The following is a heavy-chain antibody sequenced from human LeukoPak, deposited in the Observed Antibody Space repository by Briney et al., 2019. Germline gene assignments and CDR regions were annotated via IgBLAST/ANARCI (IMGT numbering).Heavy chain of an antibody. CDR1: GFTFSSYA. CDR3: ARDLGYSGPTGWFDP. V-gene: IGHV3-30-3*01. CDR2: ISYDGSNK. J-gene: IGHJ5*02. D-gene: IGHD5-12*01. Sequence: GGSLRLSCAASGFTFSSYAMHWVRQAPGKGLEWVAVISYDGSNKYYADSVKGRFTISRDNSKNTLYLQMNSLRAEDTAVYYCARDLGYSGPTGWFDPWGQGTLVTVSP.